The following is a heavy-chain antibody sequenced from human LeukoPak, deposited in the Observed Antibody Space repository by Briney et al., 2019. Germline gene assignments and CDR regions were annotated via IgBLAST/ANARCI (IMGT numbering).Heavy chain of an antibody. V-gene: IGHV3-48*03. Sequence: GGTLRLSCAASGLTFSSFEMNWVRQAPGKGLEWISYISSSGSTMYYADSVKGRFTISRDNAKDSLYLQMNSLRAEDTAVYYCARERGTYRDAFDVWGQGTMVTVSS. CDR3: ARERGTYRDAFDV. D-gene: IGHD1-1*01. CDR1: GLTFSSFE. J-gene: IGHJ3*01. CDR2: ISSSGSTM.